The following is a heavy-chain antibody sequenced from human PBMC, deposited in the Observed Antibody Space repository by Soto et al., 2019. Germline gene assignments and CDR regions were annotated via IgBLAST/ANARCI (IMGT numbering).Heavy chain of an antibody. D-gene: IGHD3-10*01. Sequence: PGGSLRLSCAASGFTFSSYGMHWVRQAPGKGLEWVAVISYDGSNKYYADSVKGRFTISRDNSKNTLYLQMNSMRAEDTAVYYSAKDIHLWFGEDYDFDYWGQRTLVTVSS. CDR3: AKDIHLWFGEDYDFDY. CDR2: ISYDGSNK. CDR1: GFTFSSYG. J-gene: IGHJ4*02. V-gene: IGHV3-30*18.